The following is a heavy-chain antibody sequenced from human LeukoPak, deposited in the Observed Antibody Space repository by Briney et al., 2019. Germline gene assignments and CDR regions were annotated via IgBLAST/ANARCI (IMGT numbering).Heavy chain of an antibody. J-gene: IGHJ5*02. D-gene: IGHD3-10*01. V-gene: IGHV3-30-3*01. CDR3: AREVGTGTLLWFGVYWFDP. CDR1: GFTFSSYA. Sequence: GGSLRLSCAASGFTFSSYAMHWVRQAPGKGLEWVAVISYDGSNKYYADSVKGRFTISRDKSKNTLYLQMNSLRAEDTAVYYCAREVGTGTLLWFGVYWFDPWGQGTLVTVSS. CDR2: ISYDGSNK.